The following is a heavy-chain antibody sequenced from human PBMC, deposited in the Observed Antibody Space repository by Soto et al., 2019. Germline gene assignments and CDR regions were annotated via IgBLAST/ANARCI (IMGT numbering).Heavy chain of an antibody. J-gene: IGHJ4*02. Sequence: GESLKISCKGSGYSFTSYWIGWVRQMPGKGLEWMGIVNPGDSDARYSPSFRGQVTISADKSISTAYLQWSSLKASDTAMYYCARRVFYDFLTGYDKSPGYFDYWGQGTLVTVSS. V-gene: IGHV5-51*01. CDR1: GYSFTSYW. CDR2: VNPGDSDA. D-gene: IGHD3-9*01. CDR3: ARRVFYDFLTGYDKSPGYFDY.